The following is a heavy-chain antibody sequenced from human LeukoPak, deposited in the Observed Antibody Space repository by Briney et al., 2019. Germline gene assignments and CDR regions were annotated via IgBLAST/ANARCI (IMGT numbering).Heavy chain of an antibody. CDR1: GGPISSYY. Sequence: SETLSLTCTVSGGPISSYYWSWIRQPPGKGLEWIGYIYYSGSTNYNPSLKSRVTISVDTSKNQFSLKLSSVTAADTAVYYCARRNRLYAFDIWGQGTMVTVSS. CDR3: ARRNRLYAFDI. J-gene: IGHJ3*02. CDR2: IYYSGST. V-gene: IGHV4-59*08. D-gene: IGHD1-1*01.